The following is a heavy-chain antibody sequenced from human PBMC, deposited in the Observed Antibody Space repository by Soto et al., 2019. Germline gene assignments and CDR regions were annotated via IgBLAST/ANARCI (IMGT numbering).Heavy chain of an antibody. Sequence: WWSMRLSCVASGFTFIDYYMSWIRQAPGKGLEWVAGISDGGDLTYNADSVRGRFTISRDNSRNTLYLQMNSLRAEDTAVYYCARRVIGSSRAFDIWGQGTMVTVSS. CDR3: ARRVIGSSRAFDI. D-gene: IGHD3-10*01. CDR1: GFTFIDYY. CDR2: ISDGGDLT. V-gene: IGHV3-23*01. J-gene: IGHJ3*02.